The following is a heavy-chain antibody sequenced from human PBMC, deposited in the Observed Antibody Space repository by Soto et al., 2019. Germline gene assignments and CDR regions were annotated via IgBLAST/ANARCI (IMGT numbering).Heavy chain of an antibody. J-gene: IGHJ6*02. Sequence: QVQLVQSGAEVKKPGSSVKVSCKASGGTFSSYAISWVRQAPGQGLEWMGGIIPIFGTANYAQKFQGRVTISADESTSTAYMELSSLRSEDAAVYYCARDGPKQWLAYYYCYGMDVWGQGTTVTASS. CDR3: ARDGPKQWLAYYYCYGMDV. V-gene: IGHV1-69*01. D-gene: IGHD6-19*01. CDR1: GGTFSSYA. CDR2: IIPIFGTA.